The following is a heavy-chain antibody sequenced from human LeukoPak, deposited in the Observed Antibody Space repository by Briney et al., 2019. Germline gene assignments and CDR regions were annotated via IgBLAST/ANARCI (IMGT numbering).Heavy chain of an antibody. CDR2: ISSSGTTI. CDR1: GLTFSSYE. V-gene: IGHV3-48*03. J-gene: IGHJ4*02. Sequence: TGGSLRLSCVASGLTFSSYEMNWVRQAPGKGLEWISYISSSGTTIYYADSVKGRFSISRDNSRNTLYLQMNSLRAEDTAVYYCAKGDYYDLDYWGQGTLVTVSS. D-gene: IGHD3-22*01. CDR3: AKGDYYDLDY.